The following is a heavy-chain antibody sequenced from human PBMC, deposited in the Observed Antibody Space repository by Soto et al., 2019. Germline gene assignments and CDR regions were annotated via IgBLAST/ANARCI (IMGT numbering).Heavy chain of an antibody. Sequence: SVKVSCKASGGTFSSYTISWVRQAPGQGLEWMGRIIPILGIANYAQKFQGRVTITADKSTSTAYMELSSLRSEDTAVYYCARGEGYYYGSGSYWQYYYYYMDVWGKGTTVTV. J-gene: IGHJ6*03. CDR1: GGTFSSYT. D-gene: IGHD3-10*01. CDR2: IIPILGIA. CDR3: ARGEGYYYGSGSYWQYYYYYMDV. V-gene: IGHV1-69*02.